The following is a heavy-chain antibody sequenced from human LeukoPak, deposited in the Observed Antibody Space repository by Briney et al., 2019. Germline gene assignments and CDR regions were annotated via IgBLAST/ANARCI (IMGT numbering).Heavy chain of an antibody. Sequence: PGGSLRLSCAASGFSFSNAWMSWVRQAPGKGLEWVGRIKSKTDGGTTDYAAPVKGRFTISSDDSKNTLYLQMNSLETEDTAVYYCTTTYYDYVWGSYSPDYWGQGTLVTVSS. D-gene: IGHD3-16*01. CDR3: TTTYYDYVWGSYSPDY. CDR2: IKSKTDGGTT. J-gene: IGHJ4*02. V-gene: IGHV3-15*01. CDR1: GFSFSNAW.